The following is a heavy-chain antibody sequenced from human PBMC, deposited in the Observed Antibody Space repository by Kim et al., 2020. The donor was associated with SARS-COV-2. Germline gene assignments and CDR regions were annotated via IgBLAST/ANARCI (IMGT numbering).Heavy chain of an antibody. CDR3: AKYYYDSSGYRTPFVP. D-gene: IGHD3-22*01. Sequence: VKGRFTISRDNSKNTLYLQMNSLRAEDTAVYYCAKYYYDSSGYRTPFVPWGQGTLVTVSS. J-gene: IGHJ5*02. V-gene: IGHV3-23*01.